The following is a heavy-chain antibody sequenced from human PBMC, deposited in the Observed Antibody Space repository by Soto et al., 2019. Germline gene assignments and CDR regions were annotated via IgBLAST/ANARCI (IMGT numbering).Heavy chain of an antibody. Sequence: QVQLQESGPGLVKPSETMSLSCTVSGGSISSYYWSWFRQSPGKRMEWIGYVHHSWGSSYNPSLQRRRAISLDTSKSQFSLKVPSVTATATAVYYCARRGFGPLPGLVDVWGQGTTVTVSS. CDR2: VHHSWGS. D-gene: IGHD3-10*01. CDR1: GGSISSYY. CDR3: ARRGFGPLPGLVDV. V-gene: IGHV4-59*08. J-gene: IGHJ6*02.